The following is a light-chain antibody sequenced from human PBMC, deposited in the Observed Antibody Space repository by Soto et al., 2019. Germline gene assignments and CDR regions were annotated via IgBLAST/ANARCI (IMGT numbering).Light chain of an antibody. CDR2: DAS. Sequence: EVVMTQSPGTLSLSPGEAATLSCGASQSVSGNYLAWYQQKPGQSPRLVIYDASSRATGIPDRFSGSGSGTDFTLTISRLQPEDFAVYFCQQYSDLPMTFGQGTRLEIK. CDR3: QQYSDLPMT. V-gene: IGKV3-20*01. J-gene: IGKJ5*01. CDR1: QSVSGNY.